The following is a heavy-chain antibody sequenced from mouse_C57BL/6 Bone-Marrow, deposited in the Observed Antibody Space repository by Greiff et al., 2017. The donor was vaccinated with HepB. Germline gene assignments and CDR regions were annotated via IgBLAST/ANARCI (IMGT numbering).Heavy chain of an antibody. CDR3: AAYYGSSLFAY. CDR1: GYTFTSYW. D-gene: IGHD1-1*01. J-gene: IGHJ3*01. V-gene: IGHV1-74*01. Sequence: VQLQQPGAELVKPGASVKMSCKASGYTFTSYWMHWVKQRPGQGLEWIGRIHPSDSDTNYNQKFKGKATLTVDKYSSTAYMQLSSLTSEDSAVYYCAAYYGSSLFAYWGQGTLVTVSA. CDR2: IHPSDSDT.